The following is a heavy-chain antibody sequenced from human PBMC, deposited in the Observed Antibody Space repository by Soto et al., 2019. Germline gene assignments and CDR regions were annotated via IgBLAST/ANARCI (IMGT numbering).Heavy chain of an antibody. V-gene: IGHV1-69*01. J-gene: IGHJ4*02. CDR1: GGTFSSYA. Sequence: QVQLVQSGAEVKKPGSSVKVSCKASGGTFSSYAISWVRQAPGQGLEWMGGIIPIFGTANYAQKFQGRVTITADESTSTAYMELSSLRSEDTAVYYCARAGYYYDSSGYYPEYFDYWGQGTLVTVSS. D-gene: IGHD3-22*01. CDR3: ARAGYYYDSSGYYPEYFDY. CDR2: IIPIFGTA.